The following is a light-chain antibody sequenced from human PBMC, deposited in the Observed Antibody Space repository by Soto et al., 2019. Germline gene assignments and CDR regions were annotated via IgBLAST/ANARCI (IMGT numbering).Light chain of an antibody. CDR1: QSLLNRNGKNC. CDR3: MQTLESPPT. V-gene: IGKV2-28*01. Sequence: DIVMTQSPLSLPVTPGEPASISCRSSQSLLNRNGKNCLDWYLQKPGQSPQLLIHMGFIRASGGPDRFSGSASGTYFTLTISRVEAEDVGVYYCMQTLESPPTFGGGTKVEIK. J-gene: IGKJ4*01. CDR2: MGF.